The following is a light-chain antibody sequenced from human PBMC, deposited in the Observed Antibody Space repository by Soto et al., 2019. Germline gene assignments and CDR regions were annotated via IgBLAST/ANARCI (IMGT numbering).Light chain of an antibody. V-gene: IGKV3-20*01. J-gene: IGKJ1*01. CDR3: QQYTSWT. CDR1: QSISSNY. Sequence: EIVLTQSPGTLSVSPGERATLSCRASQSISSNYLAWYQQKPGQAPSLLIYGASSRATGIPVRFSGSGSGTDFTLTISRLEPEDSAIYYWQQYTSWTFGQGTKVEIK. CDR2: GAS.